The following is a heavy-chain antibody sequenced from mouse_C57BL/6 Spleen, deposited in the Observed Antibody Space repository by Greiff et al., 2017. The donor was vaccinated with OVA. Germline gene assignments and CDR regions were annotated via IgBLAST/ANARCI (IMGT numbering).Heavy chain of an antibody. J-gene: IGHJ4*01. D-gene: IGHD1-1*01. CDR3: ARTLHYYGSSYDAMDY. V-gene: IGHV1-55*01. CDR1: GYTFTSYW. CDR2: IYPGSGST. Sequence: QVQLQQSGAELVKPGASVKMSCKASGYTFTSYWITWVKQRPGQGLEWIGDIYPGSGSTNYNEKFKSKATLTVDTSSSTAYMQLSSLTSEDSAVYYCARTLHYYGSSYDAMDYWGQGTSVTVSS.